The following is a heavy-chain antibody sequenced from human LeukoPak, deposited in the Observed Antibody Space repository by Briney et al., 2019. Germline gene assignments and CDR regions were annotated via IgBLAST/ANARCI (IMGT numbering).Heavy chain of an antibody. V-gene: IGHV1-18*01. J-gene: IGHJ4*02. Sequence: ASVKVSCKASAYSFTSYGISWVRQAPGQGLEWMEWISPNNGHTNYAQKLRGRVTMTTDTSTSTAYMELRSLRSDDTAVYYCARVDSLYYYDSSGYGVDYWGQGTLVTVSS. CDR3: ARVDSLYYYDSSGYGVDY. D-gene: IGHD3-22*01. CDR2: ISPNNGHT. CDR1: AYSFTSYG.